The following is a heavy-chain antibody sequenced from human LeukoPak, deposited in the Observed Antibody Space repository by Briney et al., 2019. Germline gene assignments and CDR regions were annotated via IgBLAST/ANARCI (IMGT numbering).Heavy chain of an antibody. J-gene: IGHJ5*02. V-gene: IGHV1-8*03. D-gene: IGHD6-19*01. CDR2: MNPNSGNT. Sequence: ASVKVSCKASGYTFTSYDINWVRQATGQGLEWMGWMNPNSGNTGYAQKFQGRVTITRNTSISTAYMELSSLRSEDTAVYYCARGRHSSGWHNWFDPWGQGTLVTVSS. CDR3: ARGRHSSGWHNWFDP. CDR1: GYTFTSYD.